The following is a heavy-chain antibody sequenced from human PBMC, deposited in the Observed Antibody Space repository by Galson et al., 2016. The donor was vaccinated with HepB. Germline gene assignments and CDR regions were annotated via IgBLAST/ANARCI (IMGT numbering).Heavy chain of an antibody. CDR2: IYYGGNT. V-gene: IGHV4-31*03. Sequence: TLSLTCTVSGTSVTSGDYYWSWIRQHPVKGLEWIGYIYYGGNTHYTPSLRSRVTISIDTSKNPFSLKLSSVTAADTAVYYCSGSIPPAGYNYLDAFDVWGHGTMVTVSS. CDR3: SGSIPPAGYNYLDAFDV. J-gene: IGHJ3*01. D-gene: IGHD5-24*01. CDR1: GTSVTSGDYY.